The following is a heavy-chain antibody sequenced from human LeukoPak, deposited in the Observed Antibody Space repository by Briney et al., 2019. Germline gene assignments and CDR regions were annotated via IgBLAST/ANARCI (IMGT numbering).Heavy chain of an antibody. D-gene: IGHD3-10*01. CDR3: ARHFRGVVSAQLDY. Sequence: SETLSLTCTVSGDSISNYYWSWIRQPPGKGLEWIGYIHYSGNSDYNPSLKSRVTILLDTSKNQFSLILSSVTAAGTAVYYCARHFRGVVSAQLDYWGQGTRVTVSS. J-gene: IGHJ4*02. CDR1: GDSISNYY. V-gene: IGHV4-59*08. CDR2: IHYSGNS.